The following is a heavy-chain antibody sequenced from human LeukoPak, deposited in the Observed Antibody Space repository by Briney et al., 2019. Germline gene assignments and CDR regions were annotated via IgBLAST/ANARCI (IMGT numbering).Heavy chain of an antibody. J-gene: IGHJ4*02. CDR3: VKGVCSGGDCHSTAPIDY. CDR1: GFTFSSYG. Sequence: ESGGSLRLSCSASGFTFSSYGMEWVRQAPGKGLEYVSGIGGSGDYTHYADSVKGRVTISRDNSKNTLYLQMSTLRNEDTAVYYCVKGVCSGGDCHSTAPIDYWGQGTLVTVSS. CDR2: IGGSGDYT. D-gene: IGHD2-15*01. V-gene: IGHV3-64*03.